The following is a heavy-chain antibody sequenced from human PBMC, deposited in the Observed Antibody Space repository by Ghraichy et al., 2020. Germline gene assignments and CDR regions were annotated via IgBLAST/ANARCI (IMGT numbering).Heavy chain of an antibody. CDR2: VYYSGTT. D-gene: IGHD3-10*01. Sequence: SQTLSLICTVSGGSISSYYWSWIRQPPGKGLEWIGYVYYSGTTNYNPSLKSRVTISVDTSKNQFSLKLSSVTAADMAVYYCARSYYYGSGTYYYYYTMHVWGQGTTVTVSS. J-gene: IGHJ6*02. CDR1: GGSISSYY. V-gene: IGHV4-59*08. CDR3: ARSYYYGSGTYYYYYTMHV.